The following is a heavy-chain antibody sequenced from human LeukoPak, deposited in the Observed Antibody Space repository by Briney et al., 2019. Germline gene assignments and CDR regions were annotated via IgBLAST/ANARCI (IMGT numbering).Heavy chain of an antibody. CDR3: ASYDFLSGYPRSYYFDY. Sequence: SETLSLTCTVSGGSISSSSYYWGWLRQPPGKGLEWIGSIYYSGSTYYNPSLKSRVTISVDTSKDQFSLKLSSVTAADTAVYYCASYDFLSGYPRSYYFDYWGQGTLVTVSA. V-gene: IGHV4-39*01. CDR2: IYYSGST. J-gene: IGHJ4*02. D-gene: IGHD3-3*01. CDR1: GGSISSSSYY.